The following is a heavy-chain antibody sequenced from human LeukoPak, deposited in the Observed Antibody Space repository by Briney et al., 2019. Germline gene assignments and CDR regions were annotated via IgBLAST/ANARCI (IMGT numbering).Heavy chain of an antibody. CDR1: GGSISSGSYY. CDR3: ASTLVVPAAINWFDP. D-gene: IGHD2-2*01. Sequence: SQTLSLTCTVSGGSISSGSYYWSWIRQPAGKGLEWIGRIYTSGSTNYNPSLKSRVTISVDTSKNQFSLKLSSVTAADTAVYYCASTLVVPAAINWFDPWGQGTLVAVSS. CDR2: IYTSGST. V-gene: IGHV4-61*02. J-gene: IGHJ5*02.